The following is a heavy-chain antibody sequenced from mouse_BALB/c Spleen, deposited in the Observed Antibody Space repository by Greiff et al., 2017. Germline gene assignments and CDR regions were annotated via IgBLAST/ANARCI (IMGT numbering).Heavy chain of an antibody. CDR2: IDPSDSYT. D-gene: IGHD1-1*02. CDR3: TRWGWCHWYFDV. CDR1: GYTFTSYW. Sequence: VQLQQPGAELVKPGASVKMSCKASGYTFTSYWMHWVKQRPGQGLEWIGVIDPSDSYTSYNQKFKGKATLTVDTSSSTAYMQLSSLTSEDSAVYYCTRWGWCHWYFDVWGAGTTVTVSS. J-gene: IGHJ1*01. V-gene: IGHV1S127*01.